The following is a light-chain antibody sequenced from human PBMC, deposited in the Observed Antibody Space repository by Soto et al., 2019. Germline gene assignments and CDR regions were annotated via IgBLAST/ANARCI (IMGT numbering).Light chain of an antibody. CDR2: AAS. CDR1: QNISSY. CDR3: QQSFNAPS. J-gene: IGKJ4*01. V-gene: IGKV1-39*01. Sequence: DIQMTQSPSSLSASVGDRVTITCRASQNISSYFNWYQQKPGKAPKLLIYAASSLQSWVPSRFSGSGPWTYFSLTISSLQPEDFASYNCQQSFNAPSFGGGTKVEIK.